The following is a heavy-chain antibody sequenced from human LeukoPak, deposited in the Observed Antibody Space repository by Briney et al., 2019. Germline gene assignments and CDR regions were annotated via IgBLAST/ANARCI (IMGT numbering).Heavy chain of an antibody. CDR3: ARERYSGYYFDY. V-gene: IGHV3-30-3*01. J-gene: IGHJ4*02. CDR1: GFTFSTYA. CDR2: ISYDGSHK. Sequence: GGSLRLSCAASGFTFSTYAMHWVRQAPGKGLEWVAVISYDGSHKYYADSVKGRFTISRDNSKSTLYLQMNSLRAEDTAVYYCARERYSGYYFDYWGQGTLVTVSS. D-gene: IGHD5-12*01.